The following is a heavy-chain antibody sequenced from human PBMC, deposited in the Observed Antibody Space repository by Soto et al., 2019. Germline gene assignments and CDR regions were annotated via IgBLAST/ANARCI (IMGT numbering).Heavy chain of an antibody. CDR2: ISDSGGST. V-gene: IGHV3-23*01. CDR1: GLTFSSNA. CDR3: AKDESRVVVPDNWFDS. Sequence: PGGSLRLSCAASGLTFSSNAMSWVRQAPGKGLEWVSGISDSGGSTYYADSVKGRFTISRDNSKNTLYLQMNSLRAEDTAVYYCAKDESRVVVPDNWFDSWGQGTLVTVS. D-gene: IGHD3-22*01. J-gene: IGHJ5*01.